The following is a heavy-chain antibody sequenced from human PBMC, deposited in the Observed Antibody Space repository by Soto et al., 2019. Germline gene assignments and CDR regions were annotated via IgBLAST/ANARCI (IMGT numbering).Heavy chain of an antibody. Sequence: GSLRLSCAASGFTFSSYGMHWVRQAPGKGLEWVAVIWYDGSNKYYADSVKGRFTISRDNSKNTLYLQMNSLRAEDTAVYYCALLGDCICISCPAASYYGIDVPRQGTTVTGSS. CDR3: ALLGDCICISCPAASYYGIDV. CDR2: IWYDGSNK. J-gene: IGHJ6*02. V-gene: IGHV3-33*01. D-gene: IGHD2-15*01. CDR1: GFTFSSYG.